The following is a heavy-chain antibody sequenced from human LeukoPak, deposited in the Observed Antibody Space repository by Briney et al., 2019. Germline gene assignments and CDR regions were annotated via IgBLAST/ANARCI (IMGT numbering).Heavy chain of an antibody. CDR1: GGSISRYY. V-gene: IGHV4-59*01. CDR2: IYYSGST. J-gene: IGHJ4*02. Sequence: SETLSLTCTVSGGSISRYYWSWIRQPPGKGLEWIGYIYYSGSTNYNPSLKSRVTISVDTSKNQFSLKLSSGTAADTAVYYCARDPGLYDILTGYYPTYYFDYWGQGTLVTVSS. CDR3: ARDPGLYDILTGYYPTYYFDY. D-gene: IGHD3-9*01.